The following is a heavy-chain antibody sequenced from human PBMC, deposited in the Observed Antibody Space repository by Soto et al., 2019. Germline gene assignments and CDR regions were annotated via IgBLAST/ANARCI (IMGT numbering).Heavy chain of an antibody. CDR2: IIPIFGTA. Sequence: ASVKVSCKASGGTFSSYAISWVRQAPGQGLEWMGGIIPIFGTANYAQKFQGRVTITADESTSTAYMELSSLRSEDTAVYYCARLAVVAATTYYYYYGMDVWGQGTTVTVSS. J-gene: IGHJ6*02. CDR3: ARLAVVAATTYYYYYGMDV. D-gene: IGHD2-15*01. V-gene: IGHV1-69*13. CDR1: GGTFSSYA.